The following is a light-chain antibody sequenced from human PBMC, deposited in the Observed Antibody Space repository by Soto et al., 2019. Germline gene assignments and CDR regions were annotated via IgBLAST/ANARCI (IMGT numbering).Light chain of an antibody. V-gene: IGKV1-39*01. CDR1: QPISSY. Sequence: DIQMTQSPSSLSASVGDRVTITCRASQPISSYLNWYQQKPGKAPNLLINTASTLQSGVPSRFSGSRSGTDFLLTISSLQPDDFATYYCQQSYTTPYTFGRGTKLDIK. J-gene: IGKJ2*01. CDR3: QQSYTTPYT. CDR2: TAS.